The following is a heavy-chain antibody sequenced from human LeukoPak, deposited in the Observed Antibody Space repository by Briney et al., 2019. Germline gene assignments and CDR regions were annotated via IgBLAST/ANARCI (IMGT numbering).Heavy chain of an antibody. CDR3: ASSGRGDHGDYGDYYYYMDV. CDR2: INPSGSTT. D-gene: IGHD4-17*01. V-gene: IGHV1-46*01. Sequence: ASVKVSCKASAYTFTGYYMHWVRQAPGQGLEWMGIINPSGSTTSYAQKFQGRVTMTRDMSTSTVYMELSSLRSEDTAVSYCASSGRGDHGDYGDYYYYMDVWGKGTTVTVSS. CDR1: AYTFTGYY. J-gene: IGHJ6*03.